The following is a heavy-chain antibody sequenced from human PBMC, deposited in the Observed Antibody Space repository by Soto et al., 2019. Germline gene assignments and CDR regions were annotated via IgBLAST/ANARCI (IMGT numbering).Heavy chain of an antibody. CDR1: GDSVSSSYYY. D-gene: IGHD5-12*01. CDR2: IFYSGST. Sequence: QVQLQESGPGLVKPSEALSLTCTVSGDSVSSSYYYWGWIRQPPGKGLEWIGSIFYSGSTDYNPSLKSRVTISVDTSKNKFSLKLSSVTAADTSVDYCARRGSRRQIYHSCMDVWGPGTTVTVSS. CDR3: ARRGSRRQIYHSCMDV. J-gene: IGHJ6*02. V-gene: IGHV4-39*01.